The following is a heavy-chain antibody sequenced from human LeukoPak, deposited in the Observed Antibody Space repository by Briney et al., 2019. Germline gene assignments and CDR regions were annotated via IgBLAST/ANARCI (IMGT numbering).Heavy chain of an antibody. D-gene: IGHD2-15*01. Sequence: PGRSLRLSCAASGFTFSNAWMSWVRQAPGKGLEWVGRIKSKTDGGTTDYAAPVRGRLTISRDDSKNTLYLQMNSLKTEDTAVYYCTTVPDVLGYCSGGSSYFAYGDYWGQGTLVTVSS. V-gene: IGHV3-15*01. CDR1: GFTFSNAW. J-gene: IGHJ4*02. CDR2: IKSKTDGGTT. CDR3: TTVPDVLGYCSGGSSYFAYGDY.